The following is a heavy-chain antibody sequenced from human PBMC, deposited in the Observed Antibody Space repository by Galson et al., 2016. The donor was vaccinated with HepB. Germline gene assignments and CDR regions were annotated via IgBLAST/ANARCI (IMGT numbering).Heavy chain of an antibody. D-gene: IGHD2-8*02. J-gene: IGHJ4*02. CDR3: ARDYRWALDY. V-gene: IGHV3-48*01. CDR1: GFTFNIYN. CDR2: ISNGGDII. Sequence: SLRLSCAASGFTFNIYNMHWVRQAPGKRPEWVLFISNGGDIIYYADSVKGRFTSSRDNAKNSLYLHMNSLTAEDTAVYYCARDYRWALDYWGQGALVTVSS.